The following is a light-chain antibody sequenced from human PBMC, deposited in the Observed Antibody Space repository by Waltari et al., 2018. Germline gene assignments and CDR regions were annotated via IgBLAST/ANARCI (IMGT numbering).Light chain of an antibody. CDR2: NDN. Sequence: QSVLTQPPSVSGTPGQRVTISCSGRNSTIGGNFVTWYQQLPGKAPKLLIYNDNQGPSGVPDRFSASKSGTSAALAITGLQSEDEADYYCAVWDDSLGGVFGGGTKLTVL. V-gene: IGLV1-44*01. CDR1: NSTIGGNF. J-gene: IGLJ3*02. CDR3: AVWDDSLGGV.